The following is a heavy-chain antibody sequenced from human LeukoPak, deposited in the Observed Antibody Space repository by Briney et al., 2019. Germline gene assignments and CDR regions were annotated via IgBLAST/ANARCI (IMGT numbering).Heavy chain of an antibody. CDR3: ARGLNSSPTEFDP. Sequence: SVKVSCKASGGTFSSYAISWVRQAPGQGLEWMGGIIPIFGTANYAQKFQGRVTITADESTSTAYMELSSLRSEDTAVYYCARGLNSSPTEFDPWGQGTLVTVSS. D-gene: IGHD6-6*01. CDR2: IIPIFGTA. J-gene: IGHJ5*02. CDR1: GGTFSSYA. V-gene: IGHV1-69*13.